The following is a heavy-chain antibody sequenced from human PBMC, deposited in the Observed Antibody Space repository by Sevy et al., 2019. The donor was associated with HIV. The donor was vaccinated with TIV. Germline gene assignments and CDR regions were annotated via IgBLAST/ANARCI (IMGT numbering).Heavy chain of an antibody. CDR2: TSFTTNNT. Sequence: GGSLRLSCAASGSSVGSYSMNWVRQAPGKGLEWVSFTSFTTNNTYYGDSVKGRFTISRDNARNSVYLQMNSLRAEDTAVYYCSSGGGYWGQGTLVTVSS. D-gene: IGHD3-16*01. V-gene: IGHV3-21*01. CDR1: GSSVGSYS. J-gene: IGHJ4*02. CDR3: SSGGGY.